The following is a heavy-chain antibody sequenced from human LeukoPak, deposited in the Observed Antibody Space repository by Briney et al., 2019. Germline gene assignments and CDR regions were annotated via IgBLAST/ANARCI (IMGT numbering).Heavy chain of an antibody. J-gene: IGHJ4*02. V-gene: IGHV1-8*02. CDR1: GYTFSDYE. CDR2: MNPKTGYT. Sequence: ASVKVSCKASGYTFSDYEMNWVRQATGQRPEWMGWMNPKTGYTDYTQKFQGRLTMTRNTSINTAYMELSSLRSDDMAVYYCTLYNYWGQGTLVTVSS. CDR3: TLYNY. D-gene: IGHD2-2*02.